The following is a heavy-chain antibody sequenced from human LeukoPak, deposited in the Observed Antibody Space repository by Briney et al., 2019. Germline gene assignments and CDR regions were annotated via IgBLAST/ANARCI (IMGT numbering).Heavy chain of an antibody. J-gene: IGHJ6*04. CDR3: AREAKESSGMDV. V-gene: IGHV3-7*03. CDR2: IKQDESEK. Sequence: GGSLRLSCAASGFTFSNYWMSRVRQAPGKGLEWVANIKQDESEKHYVDSVKGRFTISRDNAKKSLYLQMNSLRAEDTAVYYCAREAKESSGMDVWGKGTTVTVSS. CDR1: GFTFSNYW.